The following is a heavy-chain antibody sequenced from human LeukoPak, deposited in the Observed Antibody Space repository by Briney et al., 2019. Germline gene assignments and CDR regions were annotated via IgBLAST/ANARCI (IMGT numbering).Heavy chain of an antibody. CDR3: ARGIAAYYFDH. Sequence: GGSLRLSCVASGFTLSDYWMGWVRQAPGKGLEWVANIKQDGSEKYYVDSVKGRFTISRDNAKNSLYLQMNSLRAEDTGLYYCARGIAAYYFDHWGQGTLVTVSS. CDR2: IKQDGSEK. V-gene: IGHV3-7*01. D-gene: IGHD6-6*01. CDR1: GFTLSDYW. J-gene: IGHJ4*02.